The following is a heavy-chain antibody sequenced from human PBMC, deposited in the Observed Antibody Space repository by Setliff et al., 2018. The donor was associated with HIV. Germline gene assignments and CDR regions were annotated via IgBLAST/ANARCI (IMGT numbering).Heavy chain of an antibody. J-gene: IGHJ4*02. CDR2: INSDGSST. CDR1: GFTFSSYW. Sequence: PGGSLRLSCAASGFTFSSYWMHWVRQAPGKGLVWVSRINSDGSSTSYADSVKGRFTISRDNAKNTLYLQLNSLRPDDTGVYYCASARIPTGGTSTSFDFWGQGALVTVSS. CDR3: ASARIPTGGTSTSFDF. V-gene: IGHV3-74*01. D-gene: IGHD1-1*01.